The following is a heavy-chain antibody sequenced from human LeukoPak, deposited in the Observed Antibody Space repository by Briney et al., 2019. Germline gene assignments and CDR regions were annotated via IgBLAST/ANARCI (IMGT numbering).Heavy chain of an antibody. CDR2: FDPEDGET. V-gene: IGHV1-24*01. J-gene: IGHJ5*02. CDR3: ATLGFWSGLCWFDP. D-gene: IGHD3-3*01. CDR1: GYTLTELS. Sequence: ASVKVSCTVSGYTLTELSMHWVRQAPGKGLEWMGGFDPEDGETIYAQKFQGRVTMTEDTSTDTAYMELSSLRSEDTAVYYCATLGFWSGLCWFDPWGQGTLVTVSS.